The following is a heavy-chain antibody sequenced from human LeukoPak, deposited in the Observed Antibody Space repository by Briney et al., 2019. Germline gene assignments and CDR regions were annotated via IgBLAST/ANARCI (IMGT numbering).Heavy chain of an antibody. D-gene: IGHD6-19*01. V-gene: IGHV3-30*18. Sequence: PGGSLRLSCAASGLTFSSYGMHWVRQAPGKGLEWVAVISYDGNIKYYANSVKGRFTISRDNSKNTLYLQMNSLRAEDTAVYYCAKRSGDSSGWYTADYWGQGTLVTVSS. CDR1: GLTFSSYG. CDR3: AKRSGDSSGWYTADY. CDR2: ISYDGNIK. J-gene: IGHJ4*02.